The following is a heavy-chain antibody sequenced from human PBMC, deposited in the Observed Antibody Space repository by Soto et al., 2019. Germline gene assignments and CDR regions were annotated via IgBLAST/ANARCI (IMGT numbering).Heavy chain of an antibody. CDR2: IHYGGST. V-gene: IGHV4-59*08. D-gene: IGHD7-27*01. CDR3: AKNWNWGSLVH. J-gene: IGHJ4*02. Sequence: TSETLSLTCTVSGDSISNHYWSWIRQPPGKGLEWIGYIHYGGSTNYNPSLKSRVTISVDTPKNQFSLKLSSVTAADTAVYYCAKNWNWGSLVHWGQGTLVTVSS. CDR1: GDSISNHY.